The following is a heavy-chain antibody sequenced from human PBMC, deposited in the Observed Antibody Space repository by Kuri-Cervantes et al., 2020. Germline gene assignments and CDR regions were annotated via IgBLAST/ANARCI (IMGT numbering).Heavy chain of an antibody. CDR1: GGSVSSGSYY. Sequence: GSLRLSCTVSGGSVSSGSYYWSWIRQPPGKGLEWIGYIYYSGSTNYNPSLKSLVTISVDTSKNQFSLKLSSVTAADTAVYYCARMADTNWFDPWGQGTLVTVSS. J-gene: IGHJ5*02. CDR3: ARMADTNWFDP. CDR2: IYYSGST. D-gene: IGHD6-19*01. V-gene: IGHV4-61*01.